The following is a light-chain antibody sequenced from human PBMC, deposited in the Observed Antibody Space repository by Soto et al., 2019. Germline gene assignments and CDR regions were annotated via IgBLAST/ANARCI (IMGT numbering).Light chain of an antibody. Sequence: SALTQPPSGSGTPGQWVTISCSGGSSNIGTNTVNWYQHLPGTAPKLLISGSTQRPSGVPDRFSGSKSGTSASLDISGLQSEDVADYYSAAWDASRSAYVFVAGTNVTVL. CDR1: SSNIGTNT. J-gene: IGLJ1*01. V-gene: IGLV1-44*01. CDR3: AAWDASRSAYV. CDR2: GST.